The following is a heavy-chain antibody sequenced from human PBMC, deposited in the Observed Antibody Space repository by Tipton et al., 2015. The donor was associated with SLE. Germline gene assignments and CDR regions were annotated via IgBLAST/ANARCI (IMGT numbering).Heavy chain of an antibody. J-gene: IGHJ5*01. V-gene: IGHV4-39*07. CDR2: LSHSGST. CDR3: AGGADWFDY. CDR1: GGSISTNTYF. Sequence: TLSLTCTVSGGSISTNTYFWGWIRQSPGKGLEWIGGLSHSGSTNYNPSLKSRVTISLDTSKNQFSLRVTSATAADTALYFCAGGADWFDYWGQGTLVTVSS.